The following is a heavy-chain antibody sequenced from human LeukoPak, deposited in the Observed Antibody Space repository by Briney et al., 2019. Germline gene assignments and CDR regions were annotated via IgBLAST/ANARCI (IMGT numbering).Heavy chain of an antibody. J-gene: IGHJ4*02. V-gene: IGHV1-18*01. D-gene: IGHD6-13*01. CDR1: GYTFTSYG. CDR2: ISAYNGNT. CDR3: ARDRRLSGIAAAGTGY. Sequence: GASVKVSCKASGYTFTSYGISWVRQAPGQGLEWMGWISAYNGNTNYAQKLQGRVTMTTDTSTSTAYMELRSMRSDDTAVYYCARDRRLSGIAAAGTGYWGQGTLVTVSS.